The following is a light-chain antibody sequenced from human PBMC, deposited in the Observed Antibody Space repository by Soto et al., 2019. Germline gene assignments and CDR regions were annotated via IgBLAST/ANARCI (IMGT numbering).Light chain of an antibody. Sequence: QSALTQPASVSGSPGQSITISCTGTSSDVGSYNFVSWYQQHPGKAPTLMIFDVSQRPSGVPDRFSGSKSGNTASLTISGLQADDEAGYYCYSYGGSYTWVFGGGTKLTVL. CDR1: SSDVGSYNF. CDR2: DVS. CDR3: YSYGGSYTWV. J-gene: IGLJ3*02. V-gene: IGLV2-11*01.